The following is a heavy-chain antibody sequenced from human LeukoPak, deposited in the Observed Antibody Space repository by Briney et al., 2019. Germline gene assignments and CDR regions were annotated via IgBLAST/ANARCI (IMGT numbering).Heavy chain of an antibody. CDR1: GFTFTNYA. CDR3: AKDPYGDYAMIFDY. D-gene: IGHD4-17*01. CDR2: ISGSGGST. V-gene: IGHV3-23*01. J-gene: IGHJ4*02. Sequence: GGSLRLSCAASGFTFTNYAMSWVRQAPGKGLEWVSGISGSGGSTDYADSVKGRFTISRDNSKNTLYLQMNSLRAEDTAVYYCAKDPYGDYAMIFDYWGQGTLVTVSS.